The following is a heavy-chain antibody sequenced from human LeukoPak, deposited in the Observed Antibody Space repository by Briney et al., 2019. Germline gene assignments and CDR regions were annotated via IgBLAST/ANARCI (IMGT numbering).Heavy chain of an antibody. CDR1: GFTFSSYS. J-gene: IGHJ4*02. V-gene: IGHV3-21*01. Sequence: GGSLRLSCAASGFTFSSYSMTWVRQAPGKGLEWVSSISSSSSYIYYADSVKGRFTISRDNAKNSLYLQMNSLRAEDTAVHYCARGGGLYDSSGYYYYWGQGTLVTVSS. CDR2: ISSSSSYI. D-gene: IGHD3-22*01. CDR3: ARGGGLYDSSGYYYY.